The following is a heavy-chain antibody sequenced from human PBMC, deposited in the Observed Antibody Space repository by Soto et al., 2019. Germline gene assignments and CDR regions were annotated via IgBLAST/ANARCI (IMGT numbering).Heavy chain of an antibody. CDR1: GFSFDEYA. CDR3: PKGFCSNANCYTYSCTEE. Sequence: EVQLVESGGTLVQPGRSLRLSCAASGFSFDEYAMHWVRQVPGKGLEWVSGVCWNSGTVGYGASVKGRFTISRDNHKNYGNLQMNSLGAEDTVMYYCPKGFCSNANCYTYSCTEEWGKGPGVTVSS. D-gene: IGHD2-21*01. J-gene: IGHJ6*03. CDR2: VCWNSGTV. V-gene: IGHV3-9*01.